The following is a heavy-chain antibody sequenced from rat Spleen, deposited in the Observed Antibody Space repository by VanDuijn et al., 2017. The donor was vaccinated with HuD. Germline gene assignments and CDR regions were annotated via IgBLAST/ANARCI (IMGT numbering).Heavy chain of an antibody. CDR2: IWGNGNT. D-gene: IGHD1-12*02. V-gene: IGHV2-13*01. CDR1: GFSLSSYG. J-gene: IGHJ2*01. Sequence: QVQLKESGPGLVQPSQTLSLTCTVSGFSLSSYGVIWVRQPPGKGLEWMGVIWGNGNTNYNSALKSRLSINRDTSKSQVFLKMSSLQTEDTATYYCARDGGFDYWGQGVMVTVSS. CDR3: ARDGGFDY.